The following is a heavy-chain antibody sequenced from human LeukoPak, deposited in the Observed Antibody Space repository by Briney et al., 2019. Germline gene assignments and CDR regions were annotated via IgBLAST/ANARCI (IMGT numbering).Heavy chain of an antibody. CDR1: GLTFRRYA. CDR3: GKGEGSGWGFDP. V-gene: IGHV3-23*01. J-gene: IGHJ5*02. CDR2: ISGSGGGT. Sequence: PGGSLRLSCAASGLTFRRYAMSCLPQAPGGGGECVSHISGSGGGTYYAHSVRRRFTLSRDNHKNTLYLQINTLRAEDTAVYHCGKGEGSGWGFDPWGQGTLVTVSS. D-gene: IGHD6-19*01.